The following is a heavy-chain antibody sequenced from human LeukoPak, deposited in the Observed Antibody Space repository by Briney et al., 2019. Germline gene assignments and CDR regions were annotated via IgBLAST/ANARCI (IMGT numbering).Heavy chain of an antibody. CDR3: ARGCSSTSCRVGFDP. CDR2: IYTSGST. CDR1: GGSISSYY. J-gene: IGHJ5*02. V-gene: IGHV4-4*07. D-gene: IGHD2-2*01. Sequence: PSETLSLTCTVSGGSISSYYWSWIRQPAGKGLEWIGRIYTSGSTNYNPSLKSRVTMSVDTSKNQFSLKLSSVTAADTAVYYCARGCSSTSCRVGFDPWGQGTLVTVSS.